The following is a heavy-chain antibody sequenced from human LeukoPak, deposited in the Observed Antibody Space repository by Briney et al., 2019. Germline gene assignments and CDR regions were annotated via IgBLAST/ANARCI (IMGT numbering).Heavy chain of an antibody. Sequence: GGSLRLSCAASGFTFSSYWMHWVRQAPGKGLVWVSRINSDESSTSYADSVKGRFTISRDNSKNTLYLQMNSLRAEDTAVYYCARGRGGIVVVPAGIGYWGQGTLVTVSS. CDR3: ARGRGGIVVVPAGIGY. J-gene: IGHJ4*02. D-gene: IGHD2-2*01. V-gene: IGHV3-74*01. CDR2: INSDESST. CDR1: GFTFSSYW.